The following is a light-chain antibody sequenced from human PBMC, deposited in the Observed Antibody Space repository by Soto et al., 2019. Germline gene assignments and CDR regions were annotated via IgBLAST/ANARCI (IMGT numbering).Light chain of an antibody. CDR2: LDRSGSY. V-gene: IGLV4-60*02. CDR3: ETWYSNTHKV. CDR1: SGHSTYI. Sequence: QSVLTQSSSASASLGSSVKLTCILNSGHSTYIIAWHQQQPGKAPRFLMTLDRSGSYNRGSGVPDRFSGSSSGADRYLTISNLQFEDEGDYYCETWYSNTHKVFGGGTKVTVL. J-gene: IGLJ3*02.